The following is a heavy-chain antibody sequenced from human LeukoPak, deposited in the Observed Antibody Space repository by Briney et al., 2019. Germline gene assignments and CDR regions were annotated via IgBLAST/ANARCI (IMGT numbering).Heavy chain of an antibody. CDR2: ISGTGGST. D-gene: IGHD3-22*01. J-gene: IGHJ4*02. V-gene: IGHV3-64*02. CDR1: GFTFSSYG. CDR3: ARRDNSGYLDY. Sequence: PGGSLRLSCAASGFTFSSYGMYWVRQAPGKGLEFVSAISGTGGSTDCADSVKGRFTISRDNSKNTLYLQMGTLRADDMAVYYCARRDNSGYLDYWGQGTLVTVSS.